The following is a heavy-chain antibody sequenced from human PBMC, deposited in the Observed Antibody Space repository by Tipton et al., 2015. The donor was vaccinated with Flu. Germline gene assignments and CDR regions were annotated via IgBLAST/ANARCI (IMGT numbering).Heavy chain of an antibody. V-gene: IGHV1-2*02. CDR2: INPDSGDT. J-gene: IGHJ4*02. Sequence: QVQLVQSGAEVRRPGASVRVSCKASGYTLTGHYMYWVRQAPGQGPEWMGWINPDSGDTKYAQRFQGRVTMTRDTSISSVYMELNRLTSEDTAVYYCVRLFRGAYHIDYWGQGTLVTVSP. CDR1: GYTLTGHY. D-gene: IGHD1-26*01. CDR3: VRLFRGAYHIDY.